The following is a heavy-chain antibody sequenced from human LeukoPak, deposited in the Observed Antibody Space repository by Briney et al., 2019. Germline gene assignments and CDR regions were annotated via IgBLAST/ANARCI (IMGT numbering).Heavy chain of an antibody. J-gene: IGHJ4*02. CDR2: IWYDGSNK. CDR3: AKDLDY. Sequence: PGGSLRLSXAASGFTFSSYGMHWVRQAPGKGMEWVAVIWYDGSNKDYADSVKGRFTISRDNSKNTLYLQMNSLRAEDTAVYYCAKDLDYWGQGTLVTVSS. CDR1: GFTFSSYG. V-gene: IGHV3-33*06.